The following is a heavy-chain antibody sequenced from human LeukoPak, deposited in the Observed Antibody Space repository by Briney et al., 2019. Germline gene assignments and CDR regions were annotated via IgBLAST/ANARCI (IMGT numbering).Heavy chain of an antibody. CDR2: INPNSGGT. J-gene: IGHJ4*02. CDR3: AREAAGIAAAGTNDY. Sequence: GASVKVSCKASGYTFTGYYMHWVRQAPGQGLEWMGWINPNSGGTNYAQKLQGRVTMTTDTSTSTAYTELRSLRSDDTAVYYCAREAAGIAAAGTNDYWGQGTLVTVSS. D-gene: IGHD6-13*01. V-gene: IGHV1-2*02. CDR1: GYTFTGYY.